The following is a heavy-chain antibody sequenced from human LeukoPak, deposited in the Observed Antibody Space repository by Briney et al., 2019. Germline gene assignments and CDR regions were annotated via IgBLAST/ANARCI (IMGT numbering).Heavy chain of an antibody. CDR3: ARSPVEVDGFDI. J-gene: IGHJ3*02. D-gene: IGHD2-2*01. V-gene: IGHV3-74*01. CDR2: INSDGSST. CDR1: GFTFSSYW. Sequence: PGGSLRLSCAASGFTFSSYWMYWVRQAPGKGLVWVSRINSDGSSTSYADSVKGRCSISRDNAKNTLYLQMNSLRAEDTAVYYRARSPVEVDGFDIWGQGTMVTVSS.